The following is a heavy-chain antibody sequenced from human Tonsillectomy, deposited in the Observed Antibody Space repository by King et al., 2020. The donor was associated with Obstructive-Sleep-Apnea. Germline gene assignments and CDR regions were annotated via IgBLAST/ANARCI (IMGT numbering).Heavy chain of an antibody. CDR3: FVTRIPEFTLRRTMDFYYFAMDV. V-gene: IGHV3-30*03. Sequence: VQLVQSGGGVVQPGRSLRLSCAASGFTFSSYGMHWVRQAPGKGLEWVAVISYDGSNKYYADSVKGRFTISRDNSKNTLYLQMNSLRAEDTAVYYCFVTRIPEFTLRRTMDFYYFAMDVWGQGTTVPVSS. CDR1: GFTFSSYG. CDR2: ISYDGSNK. D-gene: IGHD1-1*01. J-gene: IGHJ6*02.